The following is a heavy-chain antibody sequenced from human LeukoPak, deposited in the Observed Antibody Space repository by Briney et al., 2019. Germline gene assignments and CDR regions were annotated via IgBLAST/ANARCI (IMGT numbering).Heavy chain of an antibody. CDR3: ARDFSSSSTVYYYYYMDV. CDR2: VYTSGST. J-gene: IGHJ6*03. D-gene: IGHD6-6*01. V-gene: IGHV4-61*02. CDR1: GGSISSDNYS. Sequence: SETLSLTCTVSGGSISSDNYSWSWIRQPAGKGLEWIGRVYTSGSTNYNPSLKSRVTISVDTSKKQFSLKLSSVTAADTAIYYCARDFSSSSTVYYYYYMDVWGKGTTVTVSS.